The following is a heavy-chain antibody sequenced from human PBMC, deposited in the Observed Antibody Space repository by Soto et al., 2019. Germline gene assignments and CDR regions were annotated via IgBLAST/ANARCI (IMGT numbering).Heavy chain of an antibody. CDR3: AHIGNLYCSSTSCSGPNWFDP. CDR2: IYWDDDK. CDR1: GFSLSTSGVG. V-gene: IGHV2-5*02. J-gene: IGHJ5*02. D-gene: IGHD2-2*01. Sequence: QITLKESGPTLVNPTQTLTLTCTFSGFSLSTSGVGVGWIRQPPGKALEWLALIYWDDDKRYSPSLKSRLTITKDTSKNQVVLTMTNMDPVDTATYYCAHIGNLYCSSTSCSGPNWFDPWGQGTLVTVSS.